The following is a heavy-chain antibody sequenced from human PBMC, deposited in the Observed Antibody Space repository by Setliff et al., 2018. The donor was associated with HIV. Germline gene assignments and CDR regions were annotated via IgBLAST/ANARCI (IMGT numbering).Heavy chain of an antibody. D-gene: IGHD6-19*01. V-gene: IGHV3-23*01. Sequence: GGSLRLSCAASGFTFSNAWMSWVRQAPGKGLEWVSTFGYSGSDTYYADSVKGRFTISRDNSKGILYLQMNSLRVEDTAMYYCAKHLPTANGWHRVFDFWGQGTSVTVSS. CDR2: FGYSGSDT. CDR1: GFTFSNAW. J-gene: IGHJ4*02. CDR3: AKHLPTANGWHRVFDF.